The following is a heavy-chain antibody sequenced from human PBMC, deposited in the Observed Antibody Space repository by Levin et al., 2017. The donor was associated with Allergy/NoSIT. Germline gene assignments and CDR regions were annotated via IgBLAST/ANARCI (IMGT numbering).Heavy chain of an antibody. CDR3: ARGPYWNQQLAQYDY. CDR1: GFVFDEFD. J-gene: IGHJ4*02. D-gene: IGHD1-1*01. V-gene: IGHV3-20*04. Sequence: GGSLRLSCAASGFVFDEFDMSWVRQAPGKGLEWVSGIKWNGGSIGYADSVKGRFTISRDNARNSLYLQMDSLRAEDTAFYYCARGPYWNQQLAQYDYWGQGTLVTVSS. CDR2: IKWNGGSI.